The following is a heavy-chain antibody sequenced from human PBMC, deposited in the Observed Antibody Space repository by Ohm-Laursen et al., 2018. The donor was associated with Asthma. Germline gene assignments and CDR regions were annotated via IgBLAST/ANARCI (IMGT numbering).Heavy chain of an antibody. Sequence: PVTLSLTCTLSGDSIARVISGGWVRQAPGKCLEWIGEIHHSGTAHSNASLKSRVTISLDKSKNQFSLKVTSVTAADTAVYYCARGGPEGVPGSNWFNPWGQGTLVTVSS. CDR2: IHHSGTA. V-gene: IGHV4-4*03. D-gene: IGHD3-3*01. J-gene: IGHJ5*02. CDR1: GDSIARVIS. CDR3: ARGGPEGVPGSNWFNP.